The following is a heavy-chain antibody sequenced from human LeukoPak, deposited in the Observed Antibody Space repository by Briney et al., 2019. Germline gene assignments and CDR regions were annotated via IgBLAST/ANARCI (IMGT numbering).Heavy chain of an antibody. J-gene: IGHJ4*02. Sequence: PGGSLRLSCAASGFSFSNYYMSWVRQPPGKGLEWIGSIYYSGYTYYNPSLESRVTISVDTSKNQFSLKLSSVTAADTAIYYCAKHYMGSSYNRGLDYWGQGTLVTVSS. CDR2: IYYSGYT. D-gene: IGHD3-10*01. V-gene: IGHV4-39*01. CDR3: AKHYMGSSYNRGLDY. CDR1: GFSFSNYY.